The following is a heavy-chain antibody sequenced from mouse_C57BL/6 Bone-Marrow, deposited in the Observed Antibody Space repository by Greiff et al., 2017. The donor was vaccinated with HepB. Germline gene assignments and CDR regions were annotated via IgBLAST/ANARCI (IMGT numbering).Heavy chain of an antibody. V-gene: IGHV5-9-1*02. CDR1: GFTFSSYA. CDR2: ISSGGDYI. Sequence: EVKLMESGEGLVKPGGSLKLSCAASGFTFSSYAMSWVRQTPEKRLEWVAYISSGGDYIYYADTVKGRFTISRDNARNTLYLQMSSLKSEDTAMYYCTRDYYGSSWAWFAYWGQGTLVTVSA. J-gene: IGHJ3*01. D-gene: IGHD1-1*01. CDR3: TRDYYGSSWAWFAY.